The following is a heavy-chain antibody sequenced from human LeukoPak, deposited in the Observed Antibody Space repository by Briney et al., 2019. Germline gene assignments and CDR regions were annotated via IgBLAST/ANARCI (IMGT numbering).Heavy chain of an antibody. V-gene: IGHV1-69*04. CDR1: GGTFSSYA. CDR3: AGGYLSADY. J-gene: IGHJ4*02. D-gene: IGHD1-26*01. CDR2: IIPILVIA. Sequence: APVTVSCKASGGTFSSYAISWVRQAPGQGLEWVGRIIPILVIANYAQRFQGRVTITADKSKSTAYMELSSLRSEDTSVYYCAGGYLSADYWGQGTLVTVSS.